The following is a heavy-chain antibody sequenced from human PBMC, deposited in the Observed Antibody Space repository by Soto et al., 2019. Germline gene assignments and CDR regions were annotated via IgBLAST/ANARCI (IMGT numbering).Heavy chain of an antibody. D-gene: IGHD3-3*01. CDR1: GFTFSSYA. CDR3: AKDPTGYYDFWSGYYSGYFDY. CDR2: ISGSGGSI. V-gene: IGHV3-23*01. Sequence: EVQLLESGGGLVQPGGSLRLSCAASGFTFSSYAMSWVRQAPGKGLEWVSAISGSGGSIYYADSVKGRFTISRDNSKNALYLHMNSLRAEDTAVYYCAKDPTGYYDFWSGYYSGYFDYWGQGTLVTVSS. J-gene: IGHJ4*02.